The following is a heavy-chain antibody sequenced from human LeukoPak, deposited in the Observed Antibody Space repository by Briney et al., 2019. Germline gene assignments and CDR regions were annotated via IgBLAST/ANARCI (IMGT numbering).Heavy chain of an antibody. Sequence: SETLSLTCTVSGGSISSGGYYWSWIRQHPGKGLEWIGYIYYSGSTYYNPSLKSRVTISVDTSKNQFSLKLSSVTAADTAVYYCARYCSSTSWYTNPFDYWGQGTLVTVSS. CDR3: ARYCSSTSWYTNPFDY. D-gene: IGHD2-2*02. V-gene: IGHV4-31*03. CDR1: GGSISSGGYY. CDR2: IYYSGST. J-gene: IGHJ4*02.